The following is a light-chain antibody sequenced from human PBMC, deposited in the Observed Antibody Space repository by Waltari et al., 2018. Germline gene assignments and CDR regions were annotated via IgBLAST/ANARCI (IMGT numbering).Light chain of an antibody. V-gene: IGLV2-8*01. CDR3: SSYAGDNILI. CDR1: SSDVAFYDF. J-gene: IGLJ2*01. Sequence: QSALTQPPSASGSPGQSVSISCTGTSSDVAFYDFVSWYKQDPGKAPKLIIYDVNKRPSGVPGRLSGSKSGNTASLIVSGLQADDEAYYYCSSYAGDNILIFGGGTKLTV. CDR2: DVN.